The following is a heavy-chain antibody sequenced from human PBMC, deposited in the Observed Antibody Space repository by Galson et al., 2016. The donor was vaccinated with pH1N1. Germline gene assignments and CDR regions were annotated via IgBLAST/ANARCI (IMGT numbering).Heavy chain of an antibody. CDR3: AREDYYDTDLSDWYFDL. J-gene: IGHJ2*01. D-gene: IGHD3-22*01. V-gene: IGHV1-69*13. Sequence: SVKVSCKASGGTFGSFGINWVRQAPGQGLEWMGGIIPIFNTAKYARNFQGRVTITADESTITAYMELSSLRSDDTAVYFCAREDYYDTDLSDWYFDLWGRGTLLTVSS. CDR1: GGTFGSFG. CDR2: IIPIFNTA.